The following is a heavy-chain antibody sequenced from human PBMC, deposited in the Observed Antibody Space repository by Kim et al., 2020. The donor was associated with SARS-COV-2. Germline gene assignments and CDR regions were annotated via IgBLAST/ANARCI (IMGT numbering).Heavy chain of an antibody. CDR1: GGTFSSYA. J-gene: IGHJ5*02. V-gene: IGHV1-69*13. CDR2: IIPIFGTA. Sequence: SVKVSCKASGGTFSSYAISWVRQAPGQGLEWMGGIIPIFGTANYAQKFQGRVTITADESTSTAYMELSSLRSEDTAVYYCARDFRVTVRFLEWLPANWFDPWGQGTLVTVSS. D-gene: IGHD3-3*01. CDR3: ARDFRVTVRFLEWLPANWFDP.